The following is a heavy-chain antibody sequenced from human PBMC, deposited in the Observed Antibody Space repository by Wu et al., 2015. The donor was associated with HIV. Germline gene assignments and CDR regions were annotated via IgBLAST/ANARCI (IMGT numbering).Heavy chain of an antibody. V-gene: IGHV1-2*02. J-gene: IGHJ4*02. CDR1: GYSFSDYH. CDR2: INHNGGGA. D-gene: IGHD6-19*01. CDR3: ARALRPVADALELDY. Sequence: QIQLVQSGAEVKKPGASVKVSCKASGYSFSDYHLHWVRQAPGQGLEWMGWINHNGGGATYAQKFQGRVAMTRDTSFSTVFMELTGLRFDDTAIYYCARALRPVADALELDYWGRGNAGHRLV.